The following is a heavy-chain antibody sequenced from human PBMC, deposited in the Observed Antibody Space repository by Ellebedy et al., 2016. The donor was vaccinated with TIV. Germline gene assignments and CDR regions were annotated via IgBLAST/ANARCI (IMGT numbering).Heavy chain of an antibody. V-gene: IGHV3-30*18. CDR1: GFTFSSYG. CDR3: AKDHHRVYYYYYGLDV. J-gene: IGHJ6*02. CDR2: ISYDGGNK. Sequence: GGSLRLSXAASGFTFSSYGMHWVRQAPGKGLEWVAVISYDGGNKYYADSLKGRFTISRDNSKNTLYLQMNSLRAEDTAVYYCAKDHHRVYYYYYGLDVWGQGTTVTVSS.